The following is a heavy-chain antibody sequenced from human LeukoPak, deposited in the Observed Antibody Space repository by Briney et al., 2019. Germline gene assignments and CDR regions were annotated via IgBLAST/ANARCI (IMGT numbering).Heavy chain of an antibody. V-gene: IGHV1-46*01. CDR3: ARDSFRIAVASHRKFDP. CDR1: GYTFTNYD. CDR2: INPSGGST. J-gene: IGHJ5*02. D-gene: IGHD6-19*01. Sequence: ASVKVSCKASGYTFTNYDINWVREATGQGLEWMGIINPSGGSTSYAQKFQGRVTMTRDTSTSTVYMELSSLRSEDTAVYYCARDSFRIAVASHRKFDPWGQGTLVTVSS.